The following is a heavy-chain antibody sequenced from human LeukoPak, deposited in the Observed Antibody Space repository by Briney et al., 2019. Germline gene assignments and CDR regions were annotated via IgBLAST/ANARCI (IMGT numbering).Heavy chain of an antibody. CDR2: ISSSSSTI. J-gene: IGHJ4*02. Sequence: GGSLGLSCAASGFTFSSYSMNWVRQAPGKGLEWVSYISSSSSTIYYADSVKGRFTISRDNAKNSLYLQMNSLRAEDTAVYYCARGCSSTSCRIFDYWGQGTLVTVSS. D-gene: IGHD2-2*01. CDR1: GFTFSSYS. CDR3: ARGCSSTSCRIFDY. V-gene: IGHV3-48*01.